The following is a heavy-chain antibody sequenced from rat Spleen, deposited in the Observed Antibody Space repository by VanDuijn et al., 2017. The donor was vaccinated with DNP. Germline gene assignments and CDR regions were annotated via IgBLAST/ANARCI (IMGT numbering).Heavy chain of an antibody. J-gene: IGHJ2*01. CDR1: GFSLTSYG. CDR3: TRRTTDYYYAPFDY. CDR2: IWSGGST. D-gene: IGHD1-6*01. V-gene: IGHV2-15*01. Sequence: QVQLKESGPGLVQPSQTLSLTCTVSGFSLTSYGVSWVRQPPGKGLEWIGAIWSGGSTDYNSTLKSRLSINRDTSKSQVFLKMNSLQTEDTAIYFCTRRTTDYYYAPFDYWGQGLMVTVSS.